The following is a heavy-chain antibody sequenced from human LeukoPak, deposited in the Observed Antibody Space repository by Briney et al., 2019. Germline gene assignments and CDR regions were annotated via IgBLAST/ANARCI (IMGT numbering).Heavy chain of an antibody. J-gene: IGHJ4*02. D-gene: IGHD6-13*01. CDR1: GFTFRTFG. CDR3: ARGEGGIAAAGTDF. CDR2: IYSGGST. Sequence: PGGSLRLSCAASGFTFRTFGMNWVRQAPGKGLEWVSVIYSGGSTYYADSVKGRFTISRDNSKNTLYLQMNSLRAEDTAVYYCARGEGGIAAAGTDFWGQGTLVTVSS. V-gene: IGHV3-66*01.